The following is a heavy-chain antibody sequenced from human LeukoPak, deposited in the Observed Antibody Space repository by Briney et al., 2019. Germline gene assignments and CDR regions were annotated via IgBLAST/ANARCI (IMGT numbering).Heavy chain of an antibody. J-gene: IGHJ5*02. V-gene: IGHV4-59*08. CDR3: ARRMSTSGGSWFDP. CDR1: GDSINSYF. CDR2: IYHSGTS. Sequence: SEALSLTCSVSGDSINSYFWSWIRQPPGKGLKWIGYIYHSGTSNDNPSLSSRVTISVDTSKNEVSLKLSSVSAADTAVYFCARRMSTSGGSWFDPWGQGILVTVAS. D-gene: IGHD2-15*01.